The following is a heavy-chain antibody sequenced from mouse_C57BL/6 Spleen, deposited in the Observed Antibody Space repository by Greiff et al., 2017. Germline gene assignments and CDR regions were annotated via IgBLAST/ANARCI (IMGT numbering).Heavy chain of an antibody. V-gene: IGHV1-64*01. CDR2: IHPNSGST. J-gene: IGHJ2*01. CDR1: GYTFTSYW. CDR3: ARCGTVVGFDY. D-gene: IGHD1-1*01. Sequence: QVQLQQPGAELVKPGASVKLSCKASGYTFTSYWMHWVKQRPGQGLEWIGMIHPNSGSTNYNEKFKSKATLTVDKSSSTAYMQLSSLTSEDSAVYYCARCGTVVGFDYWGQGTTLTVSS.